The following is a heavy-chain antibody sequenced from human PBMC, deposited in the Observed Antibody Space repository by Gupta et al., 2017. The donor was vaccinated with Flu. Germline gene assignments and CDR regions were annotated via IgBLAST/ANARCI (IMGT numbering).Heavy chain of an antibody. CDR2: IDPSDSYT. D-gene: IGHD5-18*01. V-gene: IGHV5-10-1*01. CDR1: GYSFTSYW. Sequence: EVQLVQSGAEVKKPGESLRISCKGSGYSFTSYWISWVRQMPGKGLEWMGRIDPSDSYTNYSPSFQGHVTISADKSISTAYLQWSSLKASDTAMYYCARLVDTAMFSSWFDPGGQGTLVTVSS. CDR3: ARLVDTAMFSSWFDP. J-gene: IGHJ5*02.